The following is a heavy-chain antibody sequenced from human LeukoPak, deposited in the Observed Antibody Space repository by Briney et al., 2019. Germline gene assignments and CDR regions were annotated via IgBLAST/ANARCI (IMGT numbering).Heavy chain of an antibody. V-gene: IGHV3-11*04. Sequence: PGGSLRLSCEASGFTFSDYYMSWIRQAPGKGLEWVSYISVSGSTIYYADSVKGRFTISRDNAKHSLFLQMNSLRVEDTAVYYCARDLRFGSSWFDYWGQGTLVTVSS. CDR3: ARDLRFGSSWFDY. D-gene: IGHD6-13*01. CDR2: ISVSGSTI. CDR1: GFTFSDYY. J-gene: IGHJ4*02.